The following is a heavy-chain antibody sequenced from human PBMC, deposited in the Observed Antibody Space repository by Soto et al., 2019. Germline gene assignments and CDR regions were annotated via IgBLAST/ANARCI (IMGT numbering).Heavy chain of an antibody. J-gene: IGHJ4*02. D-gene: IGHD2-8*01. CDR2: MYHGGGT. CDR1: GDSVTNDF. V-gene: IGHV4-59*02. Sequence: SETLSLTCTVSGDSVTNDFWSWRRQPPGKGLERIGHMYHGGGTTYTPSLKSRVITSLDSSMSQCSLNLSSVTVADTGVYFCARDPCYCTNGVSPVFDFWGQGVLV. CDR3: ARDPCYCTNGVSPVFDF.